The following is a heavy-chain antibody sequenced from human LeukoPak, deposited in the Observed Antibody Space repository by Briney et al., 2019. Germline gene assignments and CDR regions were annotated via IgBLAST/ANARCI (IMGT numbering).Heavy chain of an antibody. Sequence: GGSLRLSCAASGFTFSSYGMHWVRQAPGKGLEWVAVISYDGSNKYYADSVKGRFTISRDNSKNTLYLQMNSLRAEDTAVYYCARGLSPGSGDYWGQGTLVTVSS. CDR2: ISYDGSNK. CDR1: GFTFSSYG. J-gene: IGHJ4*02. D-gene: IGHD6-25*01. V-gene: IGHV3-30*03. CDR3: ARGLSPGSGDY.